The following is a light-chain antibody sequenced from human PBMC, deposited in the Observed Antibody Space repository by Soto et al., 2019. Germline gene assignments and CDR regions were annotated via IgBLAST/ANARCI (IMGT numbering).Light chain of an antibody. V-gene: IGLV2-23*02. Sequence: QSALTQPASVSGSPGQSISISCTGTSSDVGGYDLVSWFQQHPGKAPKLMIYEATQRPSGVSNRFSGPKSGNTASLTISGRRPEDEADYYCCAYAGSRTFWVFGGGTKLTVL. J-gene: IGLJ3*02. CDR2: EAT. CDR1: SSDVGGYDL. CDR3: CAYAGSRTFWV.